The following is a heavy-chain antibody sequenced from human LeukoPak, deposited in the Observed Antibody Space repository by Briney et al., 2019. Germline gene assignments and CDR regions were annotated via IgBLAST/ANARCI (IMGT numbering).Heavy chain of an antibody. D-gene: IGHD3-3*01. CDR3: ARGGPITIFGVVIIPVFYGMDV. CDR2: INPSGGST. V-gene: IGHV1-46*01. Sequence: ASVKVSCKASGYTFTSYYMHWVRQAPGQGLEWMGIINPSGGSTSYAQKFQGRVTMTRDTSTSTVYMELSSLRSEDTAVYYCARGGPITIFGVVIIPVFYGMDVWGQGTTVTVSS. CDR1: GYTFTSYY. J-gene: IGHJ6*02.